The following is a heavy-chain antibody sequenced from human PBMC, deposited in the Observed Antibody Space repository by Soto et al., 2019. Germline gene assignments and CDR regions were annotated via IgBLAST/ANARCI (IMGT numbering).Heavy chain of an antibody. V-gene: IGHV1-69*01. CDR1: GGTFSSYA. CDR2: IIPIFGTA. CDR3: ARDGGVRRIAMIVVVVDYYGMDV. J-gene: IGHJ6*02. Sequence: QVQLVQSGAEVKKPGSSVKVSCKASGGTFSSYAISWVRQAPGQGLEWMGGIIPIFGTANYAQKFQGRVTITAEECTITAYMELSSLRSEDTAVYYCARDGGVRRIAMIVVVVDYYGMDVWGQGTTVTVSS. D-gene: IGHD3-22*01.